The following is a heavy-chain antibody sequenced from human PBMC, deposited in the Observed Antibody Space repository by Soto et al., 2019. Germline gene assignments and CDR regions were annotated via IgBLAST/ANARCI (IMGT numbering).Heavy chain of an antibody. CDR1: GYSFTSYW. D-gene: IGHD1-26*01. J-gene: IGHJ6*02. CDR3: ARLSGSYPRYYGMDV. Sequence: GESLQISCKGSGYSFTSYWIGWVRQMPGKGLEWMGIIYPGDSDTRYSPSFQGQVTISADKSISTAYLQWSSLKASDTAMYYCARLSGSYPRYYGMDVWGQGTTVTVSS. CDR2: IYPGDSDT. V-gene: IGHV5-51*01.